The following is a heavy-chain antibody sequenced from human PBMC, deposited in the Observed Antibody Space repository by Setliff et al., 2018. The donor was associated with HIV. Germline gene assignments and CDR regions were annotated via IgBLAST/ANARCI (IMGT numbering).Heavy chain of an antibody. Sequence: LRLSCVASGFRCSDYALHWVRQAPGKGLEGVAVISYNGRAYHYADAVKGRLTISRNNSKNMLALHMNSLRGEDTDDYYWARGKKNGDTSVCGFDVCGQAIMVTVSS. D-gene: IGHD2-8*01. CDR3: ARGKKNGDTSVCGFDV. J-gene: IGHJ3*01. CDR2: ISYNGRAY. V-gene: IGHV3-30*04. CDR1: GFRCSDYA.